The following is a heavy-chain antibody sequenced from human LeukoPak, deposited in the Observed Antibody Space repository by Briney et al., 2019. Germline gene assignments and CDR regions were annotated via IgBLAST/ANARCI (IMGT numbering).Heavy chain of an antibody. D-gene: IGHD3-3*01. CDR2: ISGYNAKT. J-gene: IGHJ4*02. CDR3: ARVGTYYHFWIGSAFDY. V-gene: IGHV1-18*01. Sequence: ASVKVSCKASVYTFTIYGIRWVRQSPGQGLEWMGRISGYNAKTNYAQKVQGRVTMTTDTSTSTAYMELRSLRSDDAAVYYCARVGTYYHFWIGSAFDYWGQGTLVTVSS. CDR1: VYTFTIYG.